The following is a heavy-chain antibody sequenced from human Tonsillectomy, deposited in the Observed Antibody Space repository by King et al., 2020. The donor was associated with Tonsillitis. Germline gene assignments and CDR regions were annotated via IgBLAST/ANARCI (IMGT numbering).Heavy chain of an antibody. J-gene: IGHJ4*02. CDR1: GFTFRSYG. D-gene: IGHD4-23*01. CDR3: ARGYGGNMYYFDY. Sequence: QLVQSGGGVVQPGRSLRLSCAASGFTFRSYGMHWVRQAPGKGLEWVADISYDGNNKDYADSVKGRFTISRDNSKNTLYLQMNSPRAEDTALYYCARGYGGNMYYFDYWGQGTLVTVSS. V-gene: IGHV3-33*05. CDR2: ISYDGNNK.